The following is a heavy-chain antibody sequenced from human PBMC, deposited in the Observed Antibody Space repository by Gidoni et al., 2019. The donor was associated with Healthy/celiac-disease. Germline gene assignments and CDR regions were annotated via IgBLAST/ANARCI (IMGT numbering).Heavy chain of an antibody. CDR2: ISSSRSYI. Sequence: EVQLVESGGGLVKPGGALRLSCAAYGFTFSSYSMTWSRQAPGKGLEWVSSISSSRSYIYYADSVKGRFTISRDNAKNSLYLQMNSLRAEDTAVYYCARDFESSRSPMDNYYYYGMDVWGQGTTVTVSS. J-gene: IGHJ6*02. CDR1: GFTFSSYS. D-gene: IGHD2-2*01. CDR3: ARDFESSRSPMDNYYYYGMDV. V-gene: IGHV3-21*01.